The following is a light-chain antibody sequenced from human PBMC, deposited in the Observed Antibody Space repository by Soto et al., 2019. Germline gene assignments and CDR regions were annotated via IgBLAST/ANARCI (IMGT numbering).Light chain of an antibody. J-gene: IGLJ3*02. V-gene: IGLV2-11*01. CDR1: STDYGGYKY. Sequence: QSALTQPRSVSGSPGQSVSISCAGTSTDYGGYKYVSWYQQHPGKAPKLMIFDVSERPSGVPDRFSGSKSGSTASLSIAGLQPEDEADYFCCSYAGGWVFGGGTKLTDL. CDR3: CSYAGGWV. CDR2: DVS.